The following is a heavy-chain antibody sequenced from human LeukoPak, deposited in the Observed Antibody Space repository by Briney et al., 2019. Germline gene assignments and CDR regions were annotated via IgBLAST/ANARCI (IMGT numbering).Heavy chain of an antibody. D-gene: IGHD1-26*01. Sequence: GESLKISCKGSGYSFTTYWIGWVRQMPGKGLEWMGIIYPGDSDTRYSPSFQGQVTISADKSISTAYLQWSSLKASDTAMYYCARHQIVGATRSPFDYWGQGTLVTVFS. CDR1: GYSFTTYW. CDR2: IYPGDSDT. CDR3: ARHQIVGATRSPFDY. J-gene: IGHJ4*02. V-gene: IGHV5-51*01.